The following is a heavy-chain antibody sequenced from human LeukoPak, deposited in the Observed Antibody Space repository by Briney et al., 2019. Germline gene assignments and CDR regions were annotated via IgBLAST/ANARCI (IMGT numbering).Heavy chain of an antibody. Sequence: SVTVSCKASGGTFSSYAISWVRQAPGQGLEWMGGIIPIFGTANYAQKFQGRVTITTDESTSTAYMELSSLRSEDTAVYYCAREVAYYYGSGKEFDYWGQGTLVTVSS. CDR3: AREVAYYYGSGKEFDY. CDR1: GGTFSSYA. J-gene: IGHJ4*02. D-gene: IGHD3-10*01. V-gene: IGHV1-69*05. CDR2: IIPIFGTA.